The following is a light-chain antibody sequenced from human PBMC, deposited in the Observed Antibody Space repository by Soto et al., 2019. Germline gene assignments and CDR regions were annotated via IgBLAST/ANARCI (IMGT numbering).Light chain of an antibody. Sequence: VLTQPPSVSGAPGQRVTISCTGSSSNIGAGYDVHWYQQLPGTAPKLLIYGNSNRPSGVPDRFSGSKSGTSASLAITGLQAEDEADYYCQSYDSSLSDPYVFGTGTKVTVL. CDR1: SSNIGAGYD. J-gene: IGLJ1*01. CDR3: QSYDSSLSDPYV. V-gene: IGLV1-40*01. CDR2: GNS.